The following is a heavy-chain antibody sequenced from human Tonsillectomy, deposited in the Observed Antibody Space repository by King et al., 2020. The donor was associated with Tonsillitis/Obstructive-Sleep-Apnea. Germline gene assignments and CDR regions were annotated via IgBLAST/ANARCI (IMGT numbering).Heavy chain of an antibody. J-gene: IGHJ4*02. V-gene: IGHV3-21*01. Sequence: VQLVESGGGLVKPGGSQRLSCAASGFTFSSYSMNWVRQAPGKGLEWVSSISSSSSYIYYADSVKGRFTISRDNAKNSLYLQMNSLRAEDTAVYYCARDTYGSGSYYTYFDYWGQGTLVTVSS. CDR1: GFTFSSYS. D-gene: IGHD3-10*01. CDR3: ARDTYGSGSYYTYFDY. CDR2: ISSSSSYI.